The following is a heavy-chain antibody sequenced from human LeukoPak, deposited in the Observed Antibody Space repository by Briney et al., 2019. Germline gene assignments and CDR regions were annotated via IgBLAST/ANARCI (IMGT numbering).Heavy chain of an antibody. J-gene: IGHJ4*02. Sequence: SETLSLTCAVSGYSISSGSYWGWIRQPPGKGLEWIGTIYHSGSAYYNPSLWGRVTISLDTSKNQLSLKLTSVTAADTAVYYCARGSGSYGSNLDYWGQGTLVTVSS. D-gene: IGHD3-10*01. V-gene: IGHV4-38-2*01. CDR3: ARGSGSYGSNLDY. CDR2: IYHSGSA. CDR1: GYSISSGSY.